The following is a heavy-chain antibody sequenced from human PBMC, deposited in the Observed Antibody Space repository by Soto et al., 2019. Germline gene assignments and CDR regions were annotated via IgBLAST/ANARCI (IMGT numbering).Heavy chain of an antibody. D-gene: IGHD3-3*01. CDR1: GGSISSGDYY. CDR3: ARAHRSIFGVVIQFDY. Sequence: PSETLSLTCAVYGGSISSGDYYWSWIRQPPGKGLEWIGYIYYSGSTYYNPSLKSRVTISVDTSKNQFSLKLSSVTAADTAVYYCARAHRSIFGVVIQFDYWGQGTLVTVSS. V-gene: IGHV4-30-4*01. J-gene: IGHJ4*02. CDR2: IYYSGST.